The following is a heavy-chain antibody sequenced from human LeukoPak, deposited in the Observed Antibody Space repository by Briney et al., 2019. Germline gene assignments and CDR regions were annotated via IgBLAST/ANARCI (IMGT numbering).Heavy chain of an antibody. V-gene: IGHV3-48*01. CDR1: GFTFSSYT. Sequence: PGGSLRLSCAASGFTFSSYTMNWVRQAPGKGLEWVSSISSTSSTKFYADSVKGRFTISRDNAKNSLYLQMNSLRAEDTAVYYCARNGYYYDSSGYYYEYWYFDLWGRGTLVTVSS. J-gene: IGHJ2*01. CDR3: ARNGYYYDSSGYYYEYWYFDL. CDR2: ISSTSSTK. D-gene: IGHD3-22*01.